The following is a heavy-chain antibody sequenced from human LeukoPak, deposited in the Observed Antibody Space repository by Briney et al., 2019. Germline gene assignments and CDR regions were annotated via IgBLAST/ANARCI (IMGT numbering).Heavy chain of an antibody. V-gene: IGHV1-18*01. J-gene: IGHJ4*02. Sequence: ASVKVSCKTSGYTFNTYGIARVRQAPGQGLEWMGWISAYNGNTNYAQKLQGRVTMTTDTSTSTAYMELRSLRSDDTAVYYCARVSRTYYFDYWGQGTLVTVSS. CDR2: ISAYNGNT. CDR3: ARVSRTYYFDY. D-gene: IGHD1-14*01. CDR1: GYTFNTYG.